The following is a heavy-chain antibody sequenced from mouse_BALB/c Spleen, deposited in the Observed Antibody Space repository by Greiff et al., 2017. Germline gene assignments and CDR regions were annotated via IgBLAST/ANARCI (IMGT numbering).Heavy chain of an antibody. V-gene: IGHV5-6-5*01. CDR2: ISSGGST. CDR1: GFTFSSYA. D-gene: IGHD1-2*01. CDR3: AREGSTTPRYFDV. J-gene: IGHJ1*01. Sequence: EVMLVESGGGLVKPGGSLKLSCAASGFTFSSYAMSWVRQTPEKRLEWVASISSGGSTYYPDSVKGRFTISRDNARNILYLQMSSLRSEDTAMYYCAREGSTTPRYFDVWGAGTTVTVSS.